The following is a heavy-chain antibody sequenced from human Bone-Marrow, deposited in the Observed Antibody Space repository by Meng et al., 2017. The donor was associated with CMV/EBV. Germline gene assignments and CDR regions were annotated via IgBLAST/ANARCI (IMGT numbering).Heavy chain of an antibody. CDR3: ARGTSMDV. Sequence: LALTCAVSGASISSVNWWSWVRQPPGKGLEWIGEIFHSGSTNYSPSLKTRVTISVDKSKNQFSLKLSFVTAADTAVYYCARGTSMDVWGQGTMVTVSS. J-gene: IGHJ6*02. V-gene: IGHV4-4*02. CDR1: GASISSVNW. CDR2: IFHSGST.